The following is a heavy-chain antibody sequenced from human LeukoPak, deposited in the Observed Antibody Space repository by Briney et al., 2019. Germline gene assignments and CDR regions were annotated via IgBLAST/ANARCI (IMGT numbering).Heavy chain of an antibody. D-gene: IGHD2-21*02. CDR2: IYTSGST. CDR3: ASYSLAYCGGDCYSDAFDI. J-gene: IGHJ3*02. V-gene: IGHV4-4*07. Sequence: SETLSLTCTVSGGSISSYYWSWIRQPAGKGLEWIGRIYTSGSTNYNPSLKSRVTMSVDTSKNQFSLKLSSVTAADTAVYYCASYSLAYCGGDCYSDAFDIWGQGTMVTVSS. CDR1: GGSISSYY.